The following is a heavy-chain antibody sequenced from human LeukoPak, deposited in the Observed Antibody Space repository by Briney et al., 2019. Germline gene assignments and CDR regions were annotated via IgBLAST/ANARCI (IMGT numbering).Heavy chain of an antibody. V-gene: IGHV3-23*01. CDR2: ISDSAQTT. CDR1: GFTFSSYS. CDR3: AKEDSSRVRDFDY. D-gene: IGHD6-13*01. J-gene: IGHJ4*02. Sequence: PGGSLRLSCAASGFTFSSYSMNWVRQAPGKGPEWVSAISDSAQTTYYADSVKGRFTISRDNSKNTLYLQMNSLRAEDTAIYYCAKEDSSRVRDFDYWGQGTLVTVSS.